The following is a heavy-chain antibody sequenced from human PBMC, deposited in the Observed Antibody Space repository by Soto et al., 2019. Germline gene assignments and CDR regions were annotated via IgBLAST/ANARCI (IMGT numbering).Heavy chain of an antibody. V-gene: IGHV2-5*02. CDR3: GHRTYSNSWGAWYFDV. D-gene: IGHD4-4*01. CDR2: IYWDDDK. Sequence: QITLKESGPTLVKPTQTLTLTCTISGFSLRTSGVGVGWIRQPPGKAREWLALIYWDDDKRYSPSLKNSLTITKDTFKNQMVFTMSNVDAEDTATYYCGHRTYSNSWGAWYFDVWGRGTLVTVSS. CDR1: GFSLRTSGVG. J-gene: IGHJ2*01.